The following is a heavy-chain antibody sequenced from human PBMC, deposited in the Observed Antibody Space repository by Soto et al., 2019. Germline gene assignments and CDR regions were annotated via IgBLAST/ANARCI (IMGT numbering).Heavy chain of an antibody. CDR3: VQSRCGGDCLQSYSSHSYYGLDV. J-gene: IGHJ6*02. V-gene: IGHV2-5*02. D-gene: IGHD2-21*02. CDR2: IYWDDDK. Sequence: SGPTLVNPTQTLTLTSTFSVLSLSTTGVGVGWIRQPPGKALEWLALIYWDDDKRYSPSLKSRLTITKDTSKNQVVLTMTNMDPVDTATYYCVQSRCGGDCLQSYSSHSYYGLDVWGQGTTVTVSS. CDR1: VLSLSTTGVG.